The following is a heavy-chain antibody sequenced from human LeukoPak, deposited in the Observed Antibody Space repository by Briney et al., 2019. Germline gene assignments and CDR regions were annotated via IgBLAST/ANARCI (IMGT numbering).Heavy chain of an antibody. J-gene: IGHJ3*02. V-gene: IGHV4-34*01. CDR1: GGSFSGYY. D-gene: IGHD3-22*01. CDR2: INHSGST. CDR3: ARRANSGFDAFDI. Sequence: SETLSLTCAVYGGSFSGYYWSWIRQPPGEGLEWIGEINHSGSTNYNPSLKSRVTISVDTSKNQFSLKLSSVTAADTAVYYCARRANSGFDAFDIWGQGTMVTVSS.